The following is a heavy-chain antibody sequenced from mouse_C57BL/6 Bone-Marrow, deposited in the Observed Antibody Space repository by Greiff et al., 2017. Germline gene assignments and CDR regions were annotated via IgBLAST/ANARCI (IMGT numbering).Heavy chain of an antibody. CDR3: ARNWGLRNYDNYFDY. V-gene: IGHV1-55*01. CDR1: GYTFTSYW. Sequence: QVQLQQPGAELVKPGASVKMSCKASGYTFTSYWITWVKQRPGQGLEWIGDIYPGSGSTNYNEKFKSKATLTVDTSSSTAYMQLSSLTSEDSAVYYCARNWGLRNYDNYFDYWGQGTTLTVSS. CDR2: IYPGSGST. D-gene: IGHD2-1*01. J-gene: IGHJ2*01.